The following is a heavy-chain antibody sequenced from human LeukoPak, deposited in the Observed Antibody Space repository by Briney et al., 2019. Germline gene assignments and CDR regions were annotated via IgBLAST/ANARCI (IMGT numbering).Heavy chain of an antibody. V-gene: IGHV4-59*12. CDR1: GGSISSYY. Sequence: SETLSLTCTVSGGSISSYYWSWIRQPPGKGLEWIGYIYYSGSTYYNPSLKSRVTISVDRSKNQFSLKLSSVTAADTAVYYCAREDSYRAFDIWGQGTMVTVSS. D-gene: IGHD5-18*01. CDR2: IYYSGST. CDR3: AREDSYRAFDI. J-gene: IGHJ3*02.